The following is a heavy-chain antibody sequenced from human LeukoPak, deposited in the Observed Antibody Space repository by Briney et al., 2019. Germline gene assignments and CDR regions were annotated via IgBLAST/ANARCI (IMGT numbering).Heavy chain of an antibody. D-gene: IGHD4-17*01. CDR1: GFTFSSYS. CDR3: ARDSPYGDYELDAFDI. V-gene: IGHV3-21*01. CDR2: ISSSSSYI. Sequence: PGGSLRLSCAASGFTFSSYSKNWVRQAPGKGLEWVSSISSSSSYIYYADSVKGRFTISRDNAKNSLYLQMNSLRAEDTAVYYCARDSPYGDYELDAFDIWGQGTMVTVSS. J-gene: IGHJ3*02.